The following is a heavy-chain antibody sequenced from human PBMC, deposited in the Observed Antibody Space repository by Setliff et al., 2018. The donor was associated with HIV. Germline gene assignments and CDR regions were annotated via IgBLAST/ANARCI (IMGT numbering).Heavy chain of an antibody. Sequence: ASVKVSCRASGYTFTSFVMNWVRQAPGQGLEWMGWINTNTGNPTHAQGFTGRFVFSLDTSVSTAYLQISSLKAEDTAVYYCARVGGFGEFIENWFDPWGQGTLVTVSS. CDR1: GYTFTSFV. V-gene: IGHV7-4-1*02. CDR2: INTNTGNP. J-gene: IGHJ5*02. D-gene: IGHD3-10*01. CDR3: ARVGGFGEFIENWFDP.